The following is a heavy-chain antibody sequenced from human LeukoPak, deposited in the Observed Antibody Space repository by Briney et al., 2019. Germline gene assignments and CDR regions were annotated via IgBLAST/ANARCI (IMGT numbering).Heavy chain of an antibody. J-gene: IGHJ4*02. CDR3: ANFLPAAIWSY. D-gene: IGHD2-2*01. V-gene: IGHV3-23*01. CDR2: ISGSGGST. CDR1: GFTFSSYA. Sequence: GGSLRLSCAASGFTFSSYAMSWVRQAPGKGLEWVSAISGSGGSTYYADSVKGRFTISRDNSKNTLYLQTNSLRAEDTAVYYCANFLPAAIWSYWGQGTLVTVSS.